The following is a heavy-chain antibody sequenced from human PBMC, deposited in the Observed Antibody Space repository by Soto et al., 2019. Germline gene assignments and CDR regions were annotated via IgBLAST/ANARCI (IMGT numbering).Heavy chain of an antibody. J-gene: IGHJ6*02. CDR1: GFTFSRNA. CDR3: ARDREYSGFYYGMDV. V-gene: IGHV3-30-3*01. Sequence: GGSLRLSCEASGFTFSRNAMHWVRQAPGKGLEWVAVISFDGNNQYYTDSVKGRFTISRDNSKNTLDLQMNSLRREDTPVYYCARDREYSGFYYGMDVWGQGTTVTVSS. CDR2: ISFDGNNQ. D-gene: IGHD5-12*01.